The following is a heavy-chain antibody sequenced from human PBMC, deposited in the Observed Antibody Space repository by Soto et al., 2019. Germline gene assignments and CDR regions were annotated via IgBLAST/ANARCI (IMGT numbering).Heavy chain of an antibody. CDR2: ISSSSSTI. V-gene: IGHV3-48*02. CDR3: ARGAGTGRWNYYGMDV. J-gene: IGHJ6*02. D-gene: IGHD1-1*01. Sequence: LRLSCAASGFTFSSYSMNWVRQAPGKGLEWVSYISSSSSTIYYADSVKGRFTISRDNAKNSLYLQMNSLRDEDTAVYYCARGAGTGRWNYYGMDVWGQGTTVTVSS. CDR1: GFTFSSYS.